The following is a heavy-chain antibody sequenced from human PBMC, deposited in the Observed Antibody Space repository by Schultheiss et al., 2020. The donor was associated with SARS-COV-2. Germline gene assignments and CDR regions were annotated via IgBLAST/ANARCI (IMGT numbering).Heavy chain of an antibody. CDR3: ARRSTRGLDV. J-gene: IGHJ6*02. D-gene: IGHD1-26*01. CDR1: GGSISSGDYY. CDR2: IHDSGST. Sequence: SETLSLTCTVSGGSISSGDYYWSWIRQPPGKGLEWIGFIHDSGSTNYNPSLKSRVTISVDKSKNQFSLKLSSVTAADTAVYYCARRSTRGLDVWGQGTTVTVSS. V-gene: IGHV4-61*08.